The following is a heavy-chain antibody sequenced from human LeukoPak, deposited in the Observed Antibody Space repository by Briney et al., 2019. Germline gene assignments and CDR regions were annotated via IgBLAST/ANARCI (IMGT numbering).Heavy chain of an antibody. J-gene: IGHJ4*02. CDR1: GYTFTGYY. D-gene: IGHD1-26*01. Sequence: ASVKVSCKASGYTFTGYYMHWVRQAPGQGLEWMGIINPNGGSTSYAQKFQGRVTMTRDTSTSTVYMELSSLRSEDTAVYYCASPLGWDREGGDYWGQGTLVTVSS. V-gene: IGHV1-46*01. CDR3: ASPLGWDREGGDY. CDR2: INPNGGST.